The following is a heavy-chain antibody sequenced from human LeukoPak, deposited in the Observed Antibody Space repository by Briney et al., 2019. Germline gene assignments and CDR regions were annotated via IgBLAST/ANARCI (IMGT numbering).Heavy chain of an antibody. CDR1: GFTLSSYS. J-gene: IGHJ4*02. D-gene: IGHD6-13*01. Sequence: GGSLRLSCAASGFTLSSYSMNWVRQAPGKGLEWVSPISISSSYIYYADSVKGRFTISRDNAKNSLYLQMNSLRAEDTAVYYCARSLYSSSWYYFDYWGEGTLLTVSS. CDR3: ARSLYSSSWYYFDY. CDR2: ISISSSYI. V-gene: IGHV3-21*01.